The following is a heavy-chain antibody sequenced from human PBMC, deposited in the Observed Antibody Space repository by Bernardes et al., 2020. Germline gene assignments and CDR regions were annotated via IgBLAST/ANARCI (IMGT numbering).Heavy chain of an antibody. Sequence: GPTLVKPTQTLTLTCTFSGFSLKTSAMGVGWIRQPPGKALEWLALIYWDDDKRYSPSLKSRLSITKDTSRNQVVLTMTNMDPVDTATYYCAHSGSTIDYWGQGTLVIVSS. D-gene: IGHD1-1*01. CDR3: AHSGSTIDY. J-gene: IGHJ4*02. CDR2: IYWDDDK. CDR1: GFSLKTSAMG. V-gene: IGHV2-5*02.